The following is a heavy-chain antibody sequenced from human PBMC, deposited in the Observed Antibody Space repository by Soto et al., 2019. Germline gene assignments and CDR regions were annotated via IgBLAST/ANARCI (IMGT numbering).Heavy chain of an antibody. J-gene: IGHJ3*02. CDR3: ARELTTVTTVYAFDI. V-gene: IGHV3-33*01. D-gene: IGHD4-17*01. Sequence: GGSLRLSCAASGFTFSSYGMHWVRQAPGKGLEWVAVIWYDGSNKYYADSVKGRFTISRDNSKNTLYLQMNSLRAEDTAVYYCARELTTVTTVYAFDIWGQGTMVTVTS. CDR2: IWYDGSNK. CDR1: GFTFSSYG.